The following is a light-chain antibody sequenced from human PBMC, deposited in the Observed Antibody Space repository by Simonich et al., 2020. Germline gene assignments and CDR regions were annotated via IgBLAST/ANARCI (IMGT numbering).Light chain of an antibody. Sequence: SYVLTQPPSVSVAPGKTARITCGGNNLGSKSVPWYQQKPGQAPVLVVYDDSDRPSGIPARFSGSNSGNTATLTISRVEAGDEADYYCQVWDSSSDHPVFGGGTKLTVL. CDR2: DDS. V-gene: IGLV3-21*03. J-gene: IGLJ2*01. CDR1: NLGSKS. CDR3: QVWDSSSDHPV.